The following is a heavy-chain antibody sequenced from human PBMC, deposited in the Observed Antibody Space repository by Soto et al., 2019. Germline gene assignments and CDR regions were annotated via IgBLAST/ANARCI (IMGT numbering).Heavy chain of an antibody. Sequence: TLSLTCTVSGASIRSSTYQWGWIRQPPGRGLEWIGSAYYSESTYYNPSLKSRVTISVDTSKNQFSLKVSSVTAADTAVYYCARHRILKVDYWGQITLVTVSS. V-gene: IGHV4-39*01. J-gene: IGHJ4*02. CDR3: ARHRILKVDY. CDR1: GASIRSSTYQ. CDR2: AYYSEST. D-gene: IGHD2-15*01.